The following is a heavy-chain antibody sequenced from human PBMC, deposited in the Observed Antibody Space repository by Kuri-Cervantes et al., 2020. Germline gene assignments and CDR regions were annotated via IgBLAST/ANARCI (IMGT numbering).Heavy chain of an antibody. Sequence: ETLSLTCAASGFTFSSYNVNWVRQTPGKGLEWVSSISSSGSYIYYADSVKGRFTISRDNAKNSLYLQMNSLRAEDTAVYYCARGVGSPPYYYYMDVWGQGTLVTVSS. D-gene: IGHD3-16*01. CDR2: ISSSGSYI. CDR1: GFTFSSYN. V-gene: IGHV3-21*01. CDR3: ARGVGSPPYYYYMDV. J-gene: IGHJ6*03.